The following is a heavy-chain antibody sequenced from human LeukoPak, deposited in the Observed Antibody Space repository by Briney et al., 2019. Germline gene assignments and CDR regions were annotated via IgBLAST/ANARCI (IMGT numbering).Heavy chain of an antibody. CDR1: GYSVNTGYY. V-gene: IGHV4-4*07. Sequence: SETLSLTCNVSGYSVNTGYYWSWIRQPAGKGLEWIGRIYTSGSTNYNPSLKSRVTISVDTSKNQFSLKLSSVTAADTAVYYCARGGYYGSGNDFRFDPWGQGTLVTVSS. CDR2: IYTSGST. D-gene: IGHD3-10*01. CDR3: ARGGYYGSGNDFRFDP. J-gene: IGHJ5*02.